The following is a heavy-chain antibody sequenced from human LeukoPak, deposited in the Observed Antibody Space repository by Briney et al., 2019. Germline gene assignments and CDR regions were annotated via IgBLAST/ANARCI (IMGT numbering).Heavy chain of an antibody. Sequence: GSLRLSCAASGFTFSSYSMNWVRQAPGKGLEWVSSISSSSSYIYYADSVKGRFTISRDNAKNSLYLQMNSLRAEDTAVYYCARKGGFSGSFVYYFDYWGQGTLVTVSS. J-gene: IGHJ4*02. CDR2: ISSSSSYI. CDR3: ARKGGFSGSFVYYFDY. D-gene: IGHD1-26*01. CDR1: GFTFSSYS. V-gene: IGHV3-21*01.